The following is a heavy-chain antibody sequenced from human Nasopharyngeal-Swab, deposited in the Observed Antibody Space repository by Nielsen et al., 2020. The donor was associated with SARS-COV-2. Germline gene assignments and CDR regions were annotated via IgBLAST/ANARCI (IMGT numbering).Heavy chain of an antibody. CDR1: GGSISSYY. Sequence: SETLSLTCTVSGGSISSYYWSWIRQPPGKGLEWIGYIYYSGSTNYNPSLKSRVTISVDTSKNQFSLKLSSVTAADTAVYYCARGRYHPTGSLRGFSTLFDYWGQGTLVTVSS. V-gene: IGHV4-59*12. J-gene: IGHJ4*02. CDR2: IYYSGST. CDR3: ARGRYHPTGSLRGFSTLFDY. D-gene: IGHD3-9*01.